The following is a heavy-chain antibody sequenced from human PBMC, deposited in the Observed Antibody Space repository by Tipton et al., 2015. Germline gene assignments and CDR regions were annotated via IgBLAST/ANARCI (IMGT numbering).Heavy chain of an antibody. CDR3: AKVLNARWYGEMGV. D-gene: IGHD3-10*01. V-gene: IGHV3-9*01. CDR2: ILWNSNTI. J-gene: IGHJ6*02. CDR1: GFTFGDYA. Sequence: RSLRLSCAASGFTFGDYAMHWVRQAPGKGLEWVSGILWNSNTIGYADSVKGRFTISRDNARNSLYLQMNSLRAEDTALYYCAKVLNARWYGEMGVWGRGTKVTVSS.